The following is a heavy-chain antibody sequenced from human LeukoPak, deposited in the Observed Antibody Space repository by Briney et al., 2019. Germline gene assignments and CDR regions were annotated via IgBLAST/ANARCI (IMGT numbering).Heavy chain of an antibody. Sequence: GGSLRLSCAASGFIFSSYAMSWVRQAPGKGLEWVSGISWNSGSIGYADSVKGRFTISRDNAKNSLYLQMNSLRAEDTALYYCAKAYDILTGPPAYYYYGMDVWGQGTTVTVSS. J-gene: IGHJ6*02. CDR3: AKAYDILTGPPAYYYYGMDV. D-gene: IGHD3-9*01. CDR2: ISWNSGSI. V-gene: IGHV3-9*01. CDR1: GFIFSSYA.